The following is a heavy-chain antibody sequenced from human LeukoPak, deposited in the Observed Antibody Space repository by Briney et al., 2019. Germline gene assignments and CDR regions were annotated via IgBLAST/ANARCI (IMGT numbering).Heavy chain of an antibody. CDR3: ARDRPTGASRVFVVQ. CDR2: MSSGSRYI. J-gene: IGHJ4*02. D-gene: IGHD2-15*01. CDR1: GFSFSTYA. Sequence: PGGSLRLSCTASGFSFSTYAMTWVRQAPGKGLEWISSMSSGSRYIYYADSVRGRFTISRDNTKNSLYLLMNNLRAGDTAIYYCARDRPTGASRVFVVQWGQGTPVTVSS. V-gene: IGHV3-21*06.